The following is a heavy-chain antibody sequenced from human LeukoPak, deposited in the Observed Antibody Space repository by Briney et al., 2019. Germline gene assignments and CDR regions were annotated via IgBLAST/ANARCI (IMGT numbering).Heavy chain of an antibody. CDR2: ISYDGSNK. J-gene: IGHJ3*02. CDR3: ARESVGHDAFDI. V-gene: IGHV3-30-3*01. Sequence: PGGSLRLSRAASGFTFSSYAMHWVRQAPGKGLEWVAVISYDGSNKYYADSVKGRFTISRDNSKNTLYLQMNSLRAEDTAVYYCARESVGHDAFDIWGQGTMVTVSS. CDR1: GFTFSSYA.